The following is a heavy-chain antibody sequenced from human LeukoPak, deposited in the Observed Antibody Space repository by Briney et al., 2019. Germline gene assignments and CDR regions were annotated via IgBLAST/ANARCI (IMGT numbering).Heavy chain of an antibody. J-gene: IGHJ4*02. D-gene: IGHD6-13*01. CDR2: IYYSGST. CDR3: ARQVYSSSPDFDY. V-gene: IGHV4-59*01. Sequence: SETLSLTCTVSGGSISSYYWSWIRQPPGKGLEWIGYIYYSGSTIYNPSLKSRVTISVDTSKNQLSLKLSSVTAADTAVYYCARQVYSSSPDFDYWGQGTLVTVSS. CDR1: GGSISSYY.